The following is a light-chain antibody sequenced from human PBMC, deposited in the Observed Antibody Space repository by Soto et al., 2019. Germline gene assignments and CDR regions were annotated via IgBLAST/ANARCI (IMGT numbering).Light chain of an antibody. Sequence: QSVLTQPTSVSAAPGQKVTISCSGSSPNIGNNIVSWYQQLPGTAPKLLIYEDNKRPPGIPDRFAGSKSGTSATLGITGLQTGDEAEYYCGSWDSRLTGGVFGGGTKLTVL. V-gene: IGLV1-51*02. CDR2: EDN. CDR1: SPNIGNNI. CDR3: GSWDSRLTGGV. J-gene: IGLJ2*01.